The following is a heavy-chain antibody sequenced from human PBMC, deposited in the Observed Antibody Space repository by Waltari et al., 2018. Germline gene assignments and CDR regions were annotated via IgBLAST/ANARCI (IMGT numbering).Heavy chain of an antibody. V-gene: IGHV4-59*01. D-gene: IGHD3-16*01. J-gene: IGHJ5*02. CDR3: ARVLRSAWGVWFDP. Sequence: QVQLQESGPGLVKPSETLSLTCTVSGGSISSSYWSWIRQPPGKGLEWIGYYYSIGSSNYHPSLKSRVTISVDTSKNQFSLKLNSVTAADTAVYYCARVLRSAWGVWFDPWGPGTLVIVSS. CDR1: GGSISSSY. CDR2: YYSIGSS.